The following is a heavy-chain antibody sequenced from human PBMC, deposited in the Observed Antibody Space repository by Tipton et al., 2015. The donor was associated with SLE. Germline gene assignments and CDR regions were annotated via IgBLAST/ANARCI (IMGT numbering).Heavy chain of an antibody. D-gene: IGHD6-13*01. Sequence: SLRLSCAASGFTFSSYWMSWVRQAPGKGLEWVSYISSSGSTIYYADSVKGRFTISRDNAKNSLYLQMNSLRAEDTAVYYCARTSSSWLDYWGQGTLVTVSS. CDR2: ISSSGSTI. CDR3: ARTSSSWLDY. V-gene: IGHV3-48*03. CDR1: GFTFSSYW. J-gene: IGHJ4*02.